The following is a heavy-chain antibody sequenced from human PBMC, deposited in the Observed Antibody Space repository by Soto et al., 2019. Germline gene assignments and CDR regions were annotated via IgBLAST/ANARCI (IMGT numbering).Heavy chain of an antibody. CDR3: ASSGWWYFDY. CDR1: GASISSTDYY. J-gene: IGHJ4*02. Sequence: PSETLSLTCAVSGASISSTDYYWSWIRQPPGKGLEWIGYIYYSGSTNYNPSLKSRVTISVDTSKNQFSLKLSSVTAADTAVYYCASSGWWYFDYWGQGTLVTVSS. CDR2: IYYSGST. D-gene: IGHD6-19*01. V-gene: IGHV4-61*05.